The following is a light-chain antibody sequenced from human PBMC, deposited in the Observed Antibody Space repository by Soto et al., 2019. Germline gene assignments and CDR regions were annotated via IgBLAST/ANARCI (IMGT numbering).Light chain of an antibody. CDR2: DAS. V-gene: IGKV3-11*01. CDR1: QSVSSY. CDR3: QQRSNRPS. Sequence: EIVLTQSPATLSLSPGERATLSCRASQSVSSYLAWYQQKPGQAPRLLIYDASNRATGIPARFSGSGSGTDFTLTISSLEPEDFAVYCCQQRSNRPSFGPGTKVDIK. J-gene: IGKJ3*01.